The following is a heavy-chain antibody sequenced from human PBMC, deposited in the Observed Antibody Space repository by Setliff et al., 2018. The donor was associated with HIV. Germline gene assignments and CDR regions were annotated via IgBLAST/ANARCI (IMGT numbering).Heavy chain of an antibody. CDR3: ARALAYCGADCPEDAFDI. J-gene: IGHJ3*02. V-gene: IGHV4-59*11. CDR1: GGSINSHY. CDR2: VYYSGST. Sequence: SETLSLTCTVSGGSINSHYWNWIRQPPGKGLEWLAYVYYSGSTNYNPSLKSRVTISVDSSKNHFSLRLHSLTAADTAVYYCARALAYCGADCPEDAFDIRGQGTLVTVSS. D-gene: IGHD2-21*01.